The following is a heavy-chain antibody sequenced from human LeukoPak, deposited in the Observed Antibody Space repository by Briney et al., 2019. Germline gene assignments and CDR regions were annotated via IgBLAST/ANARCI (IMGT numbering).Heavy chain of an antibody. D-gene: IGHD5-24*01. V-gene: IGHV1-2*02. Sequence: GASVKVSCKASGYTFTGYYMHWVRQAPGQGLEWMGWINPNSGGTNYAQKFQGRATMTRDTSISTAYMELSRLRSDDTAVYYCARGGDGYSDYYYYYMDVWGKGTTVTVSS. CDR3: ARGGDGYSDYYYYYMDV. CDR1: GYTFTGYY. CDR2: INPNSGGT. J-gene: IGHJ6*03.